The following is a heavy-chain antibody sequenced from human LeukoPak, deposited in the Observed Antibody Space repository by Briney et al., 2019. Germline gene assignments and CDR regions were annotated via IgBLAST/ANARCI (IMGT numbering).Heavy chain of an antibody. J-gene: IGHJ4*02. D-gene: IGHD3-22*01. CDR3: ARVPPYYYDSSGYYLDY. V-gene: IGHV3-48*03. CDR1: GFTFSSYE. CDR2: ISSSGSTI. Sequence: GGSLRLSCAASGFTFSSYETNWVRQAPGKGLEWVSYISSSGSTIYYAHSVKGRFTISRDNAKNSLYLQMNSLRAEDTAVYYCARVPPYYYDSSGYYLDYWGQGTLVTVSS.